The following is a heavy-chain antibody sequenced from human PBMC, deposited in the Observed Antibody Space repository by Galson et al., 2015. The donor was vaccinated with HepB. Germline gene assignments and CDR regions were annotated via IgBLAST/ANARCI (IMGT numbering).Heavy chain of an antibody. CDR3: ARARELMGDPRLHAFDI. J-gene: IGHJ3*02. D-gene: IGHD1-26*01. V-gene: IGHV1-69*13. Sequence: SVKVSCKASGGTFSSYAISWVRQAPGQGLGWMGGIIPIFGTANYARKFQGRVTITADESTSTAYMELSSLRSEDTAVYHCARARELMGDPRLHAFDIWGQGTMVTVSS. CDR2: IIPIFGTA. CDR1: GGTFSSYA.